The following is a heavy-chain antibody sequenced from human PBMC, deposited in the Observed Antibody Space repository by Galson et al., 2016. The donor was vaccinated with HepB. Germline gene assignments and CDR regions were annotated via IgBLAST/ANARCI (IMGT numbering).Heavy chain of an antibody. CDR2: INQGGSAK. V-gene: IGHV3-7*01. CDR1: GFSFSTYW. Sequence: SLRLSCAASGFSFSTYWMSWVRQAPGKGLEWVANINQGGSAKYYLDSVKGRFTISRDNAEHSVHLQMKSLRVEDTAVYYCVRLRWSRDDSEEDFWGQGAPVTVSS. J-gene: IGHJ4*02. D-gene: IGHD6-13*01. CDR3: VRLRWSRDDSEEDF.